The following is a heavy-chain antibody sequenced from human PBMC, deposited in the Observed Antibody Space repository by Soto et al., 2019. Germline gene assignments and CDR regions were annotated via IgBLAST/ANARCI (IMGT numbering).Heavy chain of an antibody. CDR1: GFRFSDYA. D-gene: IGHD3-16*02. Sequence: WRSLRLPCVGSGFRFSDYATGWFRQAPGKGLEWVSFISDGGRSTYYSDSVKGRFTVSRDNSKNSVYLQLHGLRVEDTAVHFRARAFGFWDRYSPLVYWCQGALVTVSS. J-gene: IGHJ4*02. CDR2: ISDGGRST. CDR3: ARAFGFWDRYSPLVY. V-gene: IGHV3-23*01.